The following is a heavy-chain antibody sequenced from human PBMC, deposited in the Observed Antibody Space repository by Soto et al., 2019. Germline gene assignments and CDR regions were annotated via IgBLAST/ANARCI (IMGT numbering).Heavy chain of an antibody. CDR2: IFYSGST. V-gene: IGHV4-31*03. J-gene: IGHJ4*02. CDR3: ARGPLPPYFDY. Sequence: SETLSLTCTVSGGPISSGGYYWRWNRQHPGKGLELIGYIFYSGSTYYKPSLKSRVSISVDTSKNQFSLKLSSVTAADTAVFYCARGPLPPYFDYWGQGALVTVSS. CDR1: GGPISSGGYY.